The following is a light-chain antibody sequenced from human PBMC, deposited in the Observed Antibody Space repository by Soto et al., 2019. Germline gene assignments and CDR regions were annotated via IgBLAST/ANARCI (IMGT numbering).Light chain of an antibody. CDR2: TDN. V-gene: IGLV1-47*02. CDR3: AAWDGSLSGWV. Sequence: QSVLTQPPSASGTPGQRVTISCSGSSSNIGNNYVYWYHQLPGTAPKLLIYTDNQRPSGVPDRFSGSKSGTSASLAISGLRSEDAADYYCAAWDGSLSGWVFGGGTKSPS. J-gene: IGLJ3*02. CDR1: SSNIGNNY.